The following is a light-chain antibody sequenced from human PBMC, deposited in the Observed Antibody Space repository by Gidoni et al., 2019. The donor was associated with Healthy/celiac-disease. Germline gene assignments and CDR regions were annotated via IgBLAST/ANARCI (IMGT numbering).Light chain of an antibody. CDR3: SSYTSSSTPL. V-gene: IGLV2-14*01. Sequence: QSALTQPASVSGSPGQSITISCTGTSSDVGGYNYVSWYQQLPGKAPKLMIYEVSNRPSGVSNRFSGSKSGNTASLTISGLQAEDEADYYCSSYTSSSTPLFGGGTKLTVL. J-gene: IGLJ2*01. CDR2: EVS. CDR1: SSDVGGYNY.